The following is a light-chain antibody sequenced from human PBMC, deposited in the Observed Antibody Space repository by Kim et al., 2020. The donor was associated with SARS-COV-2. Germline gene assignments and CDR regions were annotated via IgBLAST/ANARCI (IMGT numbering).Light chain of an antibody. CDR2: DVS. J-gene: IGLJ1*01. CDR3: SSYTSSSTNYV. CDR1: SSDVSGYNS. V-gene: IGLV2-14*03. Sequence: QSITIACTGTSSDVSGYNSVSWYQQHPGKAPKLMIYDVSNRPSGVSNRFSGSKSGNTDSLTISGLQAEDEADYYCSSYTSSSTNYVFGTGTKVTVL.